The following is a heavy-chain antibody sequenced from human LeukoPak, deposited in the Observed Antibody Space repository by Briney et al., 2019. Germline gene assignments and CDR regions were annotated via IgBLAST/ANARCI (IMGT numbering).Heavy chain of an antibody. CDR2: IYTSGST. Sequence: PSETPSLTCTVSGGSISSYYWSWIRQPAGKGLEWIGRIYTSGSTNYNPSLKSRVTMSVDTSKNQFSLKLSSVTAADTAVYYCARGLGGYSYGYYFDYWGQGTLVTVSS. D-gene: IGHD5-18*01. J-gene: IGHJ4*02. V-gene: IGHV4-4*07. CDR3: ARGLGGYSYGYYFDY. CDR1: GGSISSYY.